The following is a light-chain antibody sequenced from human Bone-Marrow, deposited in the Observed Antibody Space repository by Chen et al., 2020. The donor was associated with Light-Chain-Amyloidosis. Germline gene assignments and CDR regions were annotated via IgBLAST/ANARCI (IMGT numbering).Light chain of an antibody. V-gene: IGLV3-21*02. CDR2: DDS. CDR1: NIGSTS. Sequence: SYAQTQPSSVSVAPGETATLACGGNNIGSTSVHWYQQTPGQAPLLVVYDDSDRPSGIPQLLSGSNSGNTATLTISRVEAGDDADYYCQVWDRSSDRPVFGGGTKLTVL. J-gene: IGLJ3*02. CDR3: QVWDRSSDRPV.